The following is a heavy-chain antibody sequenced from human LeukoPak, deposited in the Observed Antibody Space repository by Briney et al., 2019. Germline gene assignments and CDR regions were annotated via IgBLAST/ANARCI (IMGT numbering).Heavy chain of an antibody. CDR3: ARDPPLGSCSTFSCTHLDY. D-gene: IGHD2-2*01. J-gene: IGHJ4*02. V-gene: IGHV3-21*01. CDR1: GFTFSRYS. Sequence: NSGGSLRLSCAASGFTFSRYSMNWVRLAPGKGLEWVSSISSSSSFIYYADSVKGRFTISRDNAKNSLYLQMNSLRAEDTAVYYCARDPPLGSCSTFSCTHLDYWGQGTLVTVSS. CDR2: ISSSSSFI.